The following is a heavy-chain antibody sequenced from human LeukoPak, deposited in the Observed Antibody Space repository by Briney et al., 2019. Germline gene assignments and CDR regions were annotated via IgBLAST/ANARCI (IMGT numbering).Heavy chain of an antibody. CDR2: IYHSGST. CDR3: ARYRGACFDY. Sequence: PSETLSLTCAVSGGSISSSNWWSWVRQPPGKGLEWIGEIYHSGSTNYNPSLKSRVTISVDTSKNQFSLKLSSVTAADTAVYYCARYRGACFDYWGQGTLVTVSS. V-gene: IGHV4-4*02. J-gene: IGHJ4*02. D-gene: IGHD1-26*01. CDR1: GGSISSSNW.